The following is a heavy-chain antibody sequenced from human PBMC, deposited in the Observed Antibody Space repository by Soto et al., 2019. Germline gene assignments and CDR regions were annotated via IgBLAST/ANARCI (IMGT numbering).Heavy chain of an antibody. J-gene: IGHJ6*02. Sequence: QSGGSLRLSCAASGFTFSSYAMSWVRQAPGKGLEWVSAISGSGGSTYYADSVKGRFTISRDNSKNTLYLQMNSLRAEDTAVYYCAKVGSVQLGHGMDVWGQGTTVTVSS. CDR3: AKVGSVQLGHGMDV. CDR1: GFTFSSYA. CDR2: ISGSGGST. D-gene: IGHD1-1*01. V-gene: IGHV3-23*01.